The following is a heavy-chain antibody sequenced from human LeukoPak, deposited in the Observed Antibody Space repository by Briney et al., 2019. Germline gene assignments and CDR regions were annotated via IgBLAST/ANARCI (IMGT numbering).Heavy chain of an antibody. CDR3: AREDGYYDSSGYLGY. J-gene: IGHJ4*02. D-gene: IGHD3-22*01. Sequence: GASVKVSCKASGYTFTGYYMHWVRQAPGQGLEWMGWIYPNSGGTNYAQKFQGRVTMTRDMSTSTVYMELSSLRSEDTAVYYCAREDGYYDSSGYLGYWGQGTLVTVSS. V-gene: IGHV1-2*02. CDR1: GYTFTGYY. CDR2: IYPNSGGT.